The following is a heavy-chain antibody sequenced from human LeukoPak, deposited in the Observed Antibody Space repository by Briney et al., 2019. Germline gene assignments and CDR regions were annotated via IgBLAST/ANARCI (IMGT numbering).Heavy chain of an antibody. J-gene: IGHJ4*02. CDR1: GGTFSSYG. V-gene: IGHV1-18*01. Sequence: ASVKVSCKASGGTFSSYGISWVRQAPGQGLEWMGWISAYNDNTNYAQKLQGRVTMTTDTSTSTAYMELRSLRSDDTAVYYCARDGWSRSVVVAATRTFFDFWGQGTLVTVSS. CDR3: ARDGWSRSVVVAATRTFFDF. D-gene: IGHD2-15*01. CDR2: ISAYNDNT.